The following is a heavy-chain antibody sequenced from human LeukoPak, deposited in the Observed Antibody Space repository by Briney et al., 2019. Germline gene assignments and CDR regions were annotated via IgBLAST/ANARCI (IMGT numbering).Heavy chain of an antibody. CDR2: IWYDGSNK. Sequence: GGSLRLSCAASGFTFSNYGMHWVRQAPGKGLEWVAVIWYDGSNKYYADSVKGRFTISRDNSKNTLYLQMNSLRAEDTAVYYCARGDYYDSSGYSQYFQHSGQGTLVTVSS. CDR1: GFTFSNYG. J-gene: IGHJ1*01. D-gene: IGHD3-22*01. V-gene: IGHV3-33*01. CDR3: ARGDYYDSSGYSQYFQH.